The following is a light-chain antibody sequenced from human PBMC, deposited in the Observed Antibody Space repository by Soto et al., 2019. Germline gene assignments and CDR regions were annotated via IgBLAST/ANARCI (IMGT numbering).Light chain of an antibody. CDR1: QGGWSSY. J-gene: IGKJ1*01. V-gene: IGKV3-20*01. Sequence: SGLPQSPDTLSLSPGERATLSCRASQGGWSSYLAWYQQRPGQPPRLLIYGVFTRADDIPDRFSGSGSGTDFTLTISSLQPEDFAVYYCQHYGYPQWTFAQGTKVDI. CDR2: GVF. CDR3: QHYGYPQWT.